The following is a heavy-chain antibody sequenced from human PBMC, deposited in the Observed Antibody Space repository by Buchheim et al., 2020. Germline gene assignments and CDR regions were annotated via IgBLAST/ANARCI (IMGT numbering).Heavy chain of an antibody. J-gene: IGHJ5*02. D-gene: IGHD2-2*01. V-gene: IGHV3-33*01. CDR1: GFTFSSYG. Sequence: QVQLVESGGGVVQPGRSLRLSCAASGFTFSSYGMHWVRQAPGKGLEWVAVIWYDGSNKYYADSVKGRFTISRDNSKNKLYLQMNSLRAEDTAVYYCAREGYCSSTSCKGHWFDPWGQGTL. CDR3: AREGYCSSTSCKGHWFDP. CDR2: IWYDGSNK.